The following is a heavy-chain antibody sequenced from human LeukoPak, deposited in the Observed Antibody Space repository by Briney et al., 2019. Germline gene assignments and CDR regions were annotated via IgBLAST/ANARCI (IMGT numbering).Heavy chain of an antibody. D-gene: IGHD2-15*01. CDR2: IYPGDSDS. J-gene: IGHJ3*02. CDR3: ARRGFCSGGNCFSNAFDI. CDR1: EYSFTLYW. V-gene: IGHV5-51*01. Sequence: GESLKLSCKGSEYSFTLYWIAWVREMRVKGLEWMGIIYPGDSDSRYSPSFQGQVTISADKSISTAYLQWSSLKASDTAMYYCARRGFCSGGNCFSNAFDIWGQGTMVTVSS.